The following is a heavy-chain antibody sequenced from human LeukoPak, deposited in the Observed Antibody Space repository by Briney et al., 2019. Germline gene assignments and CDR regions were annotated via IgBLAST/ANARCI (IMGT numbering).Heavy chain of an antibody. J-gene: IGHJ4*02. CDR3: ARDSYAPGYSSSSVDY. CDR2: ISAYNGNT. V-gene: IGHV1-18*01. CDR1: GYTFTSYG. Sequence: ASVTVSCKASGYTFTSYGISWVRQAPGQGLEWVGWISAYNGNTNYAQKHQGRVTMTPDTSTSTAYMELRSLRSDDTAVYYCARDSYAPGYSSSSVDYWGQGTLVTVSS. D-gene: IGHD6-6*01.